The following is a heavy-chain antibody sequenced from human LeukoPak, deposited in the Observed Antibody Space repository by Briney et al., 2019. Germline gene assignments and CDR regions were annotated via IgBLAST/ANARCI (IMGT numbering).Heavy chain of an antibody. V-gene: IGHV3-74*01. D-gene: IGHD1-26*01. J-gene: IGHJ4*02. Sequence: AGRSLTLSCAASGFTFSSYGMYWARQAPGKGLVWVSRISGDGSSTTYADSVKGRFTIARDNAKNTLYLQMNSLRAEDTAVYYCARGPTLFDYWGQGTLVTVSS. CDR1: GFTFSSYG. CDR2: ISGDGSST. CDR3: ARGPTLFDY.